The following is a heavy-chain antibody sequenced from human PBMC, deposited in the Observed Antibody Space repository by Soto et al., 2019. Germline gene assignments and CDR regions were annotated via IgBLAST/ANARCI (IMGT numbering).Heavy chain of an antibody. CDR3: ARDVLSRYSSSWYAVVMDV. CDR1: GGSVSSGSYY. V-gene: IGHV4-61*01. J-gene: IGHJ6*02. CDR2: IYYSGST. Sequence: PSETLSLTCTVSGGSVSSGSYYWSWIRQPPGKGLEWIGYIYYSGSTNYNPSLKSRVTISVDTSKNQFSLKLSSVTAADTAVYYCARDVLSRYSSSWYAVVMDVWGQGTTVPVSS. D-gene: IGHD6-13*01.